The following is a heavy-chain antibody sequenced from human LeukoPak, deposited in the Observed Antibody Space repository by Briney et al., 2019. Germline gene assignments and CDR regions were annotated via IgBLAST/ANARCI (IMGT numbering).Heavy chain of an antibody. CDR1: GFTFTSYG. J-gene: IGHJ6*02. D-gene: IGHD5/OR15-5a*01. V-gene: IGHV3-21*01. CDR3: ARDLSAGSF. CDR2: ITSSSSYM. Sequence: PGGSLRLSCAASGFTFTSYGMNWVRQAPGKGLEWVSSITSSSSYMYYADSVKGRFTISRDNAKNSLYLQMNSLRAEDTAVYYCARDLSAGSFWGQGTTVTVSS.